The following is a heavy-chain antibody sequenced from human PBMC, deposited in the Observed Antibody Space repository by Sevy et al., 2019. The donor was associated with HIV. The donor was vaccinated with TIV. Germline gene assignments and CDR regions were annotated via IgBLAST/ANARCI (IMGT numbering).Heavy chain of an antibody. J-gene: IGHJ4*02. D-gene: IGHD3-22*01. CDR3: ATGRYYYDSSGYYYTSRGNWFDY. Sequence: ASVKVSCKVSGYTLTELSMHWVRQAPGKGLEWMGGFDPEDGETIYAQKFQGRVTMTEDTSTDTAYMELSRLRSEDTAVYYCATGRYYYDSSGYYYTSRGNWFDYWGQGTLVTVSS. CDR1: GYTLTELS. V-gene: IGHV1-24*01. CDR2: FDPEDGET.